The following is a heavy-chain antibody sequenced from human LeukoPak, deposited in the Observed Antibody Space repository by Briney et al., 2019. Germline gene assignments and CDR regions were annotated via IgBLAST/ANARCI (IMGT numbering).Heavy chain of an antibody. CDR1: GFTFSSYA. CDR2: ISGSGGST. D-gene: IGHD2-15*01. CDR3: AKAPVAATMDY. Sequence: GGSPRLSCAASGFTFSSYAMSWVRQAPGKGLERVSAISGSGGSTYYADSVKGRFTISRDNSKNTLYLQMNSLRAEDTAVYYCAKAPVAATMDYWGQGTLVTVSS. V-gene: IGHV3-23*01. J-gene: IGHJ4*02.